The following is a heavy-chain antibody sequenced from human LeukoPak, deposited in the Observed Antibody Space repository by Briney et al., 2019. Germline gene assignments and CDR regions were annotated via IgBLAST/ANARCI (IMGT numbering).Heavy chain of an antibody. J-gene: IGHJ5*02. CDR3: ARVQKGIAAAGAGGGWFEP. CDR2: IYSGGST. CDR1: GFTVSSNY. Sequence: GGSLRLSCAASGFTVSSNYMSWVRQAPGKGPEWVSVIYSGGSTYYADSVKGRFTISRDNSKNTLYLQMNSLRAEDTAVYYCARVQKGIAAAGAGGGWFEPWGQGTLVTVSA. D-gene: IGHD6-13*01. V-gene: IGHV3-53*01.